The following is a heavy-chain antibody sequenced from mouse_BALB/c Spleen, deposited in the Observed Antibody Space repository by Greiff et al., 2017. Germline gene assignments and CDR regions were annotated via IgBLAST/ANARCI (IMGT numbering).Heavy chain of an antibody. CDR2: ISYSGST. V-gene: IGHV3-2*02. D-gene: IGHD2-1*01. Sequence: EVQLQQSGPGLVKPSQSLSLTCTVTGYSITSDYAWNWIRQFPGNKLEWMGYISYSGSTSYNPSLKSRISITRDTSKNQFFLQLNSVTTEDTATYYCARRVNFDYWGQGTTLTVSS. CDR3: ARRVNFDY. CDR1: GYSITSDYA. J-gene: IGHJ2*01.